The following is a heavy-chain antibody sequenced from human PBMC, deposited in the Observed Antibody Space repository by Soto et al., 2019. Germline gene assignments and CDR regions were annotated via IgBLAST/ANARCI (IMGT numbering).Heavy chain of an antibody. CDR3: ARDCADYSSSWLCY. Sequence: SQTLSLTCAISGDSVSSNSAAYNWIRQSPSRGLEWLGRTYYRSKWSYDYAVSVKSRITINPDTSKNQFSLKLNSVTPDDTAVYYCARDCADYSSSWLCYWGQGTLVTVSS. D-gene: IGHD6-13*01. CDR2: TYYRSKWSY. J-gene: IGHJ4*02. V-gene: IGHV6-1*01. CDR1: GDSVSSNSAA.